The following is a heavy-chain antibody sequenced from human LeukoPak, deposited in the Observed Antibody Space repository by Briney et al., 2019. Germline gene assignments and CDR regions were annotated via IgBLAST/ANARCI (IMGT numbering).Heavy chain of an antibody. J-gene: IGHJ3*02. Sequence: GESLKISCKGTGYRFDSYWIGWVRQMPGKGLEWMGIIYPGDSDTRYSPSFQGQVTISADKSISTAYLQWSSLKASDTAMYYCARAGGYSYGLVDIWGQGTMVTVSS. D-gene: IGHD5-18*01. CDR2: IYPGDSDT. CDR3: ARAGGYSYGLVDI. CDR1: GYRFDSYW. V-gene: IGHV5-51*01.